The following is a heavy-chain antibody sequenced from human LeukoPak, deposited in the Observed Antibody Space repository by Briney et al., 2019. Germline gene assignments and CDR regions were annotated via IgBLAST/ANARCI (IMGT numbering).Heavy chain of an antibody. V-gene: IGHV3-23*01. Sequence: GGSLRLSCAVSGVTFSNYALNWVRQAPGKGLEWVSAIGGSGANTYYADSAKGRFTISGDTSKNTLYLQMNSLRVDDTAVYYCAREQVVVGRGYYGMDVWGQGTTVTVSS. D-gene: IGHD2-2*01. CDR1: GVTFSNYA. CDR2: IGGSGANT. CDR3: AREQVVVGRGYYGMDV. J-gene: IGHJ6*02.